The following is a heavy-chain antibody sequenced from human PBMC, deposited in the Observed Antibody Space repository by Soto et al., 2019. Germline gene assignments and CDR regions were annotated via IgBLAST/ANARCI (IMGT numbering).Heavy chain of an antibody. V-gene: IGHV4-31*11. CDR3: ARDRGYSSGWYLDA. CDR2: IYYSGGT. J-gene: IGHJ6*02. D-gene: IGHD6-19*01. CDR1: GGSISSPGYY. Sequence: TLSLTCAVSGGSISSPGYYWTWIRQHPGKGLEWIGYIYYSGGTSYNPSLNSRLAISVDTSKNHFSLKLSSVTAADTAVYYCARDRGYSSGWYLDAWGQGTPVTVSS.